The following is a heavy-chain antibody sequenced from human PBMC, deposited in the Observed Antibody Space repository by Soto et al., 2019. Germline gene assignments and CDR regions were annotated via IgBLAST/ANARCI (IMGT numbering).Heavy chain of an antibody. D-gene: IGHD2-15*01. CDR2: ISSSSSYI. Sequence: PGGSLRLSCAASGFTFSSYSMNWVRQAPGKGLEWVSSISSSSSYIYYADSVKGRFTISRDNAKNSLYLQMNSLRAEDTAVYYCARDGGYCSGGSCFPNYYYYYAMDVWGQGTTVIVSS. CDR1: GFTFSSYS. CDR3: ARDGGYCSGGSCFPNYYYYYAMDV. J-gene: IGHJ6*02. V-gene: IGHV3-21*01.